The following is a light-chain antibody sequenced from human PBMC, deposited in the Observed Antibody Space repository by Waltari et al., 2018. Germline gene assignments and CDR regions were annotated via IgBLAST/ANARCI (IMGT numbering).Light chain of an antibody. Sequence: SSELTQDPAVSVALGQTVRITCQGDSLRSYYASWYQQKPGQAPVLVIYGKNNRPVGIPDRFSGSSSGNTASLTITGAQAEDEADYYCNSRDSSGNHLVFGSGTKVTVL. J-gene: IGLJ6*01. CDR3: NSRDSSGNHLV. CDR1: SLRSYY. CDR2: GKN. V-gene: IGLV3-19*01.